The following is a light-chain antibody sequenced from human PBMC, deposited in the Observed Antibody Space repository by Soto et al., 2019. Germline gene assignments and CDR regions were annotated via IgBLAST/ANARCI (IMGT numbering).Light chain of an antibody. J-gene: IGKJ1*01. CDR1: RTIAGY. Sequence: DIQMTQSPSSLSASVGDRVTITCRASRTIAGYVNWYQQRPGEATTLLIYAASSLQSGVPSRFRGSGSGTDCTLTINSLQPEDFARFYCQQTYRTPGTFGQGTKVEIK. CDR2: AAS. V-gene: IGKV1-39*01. CDR3: QQTYRTPGT.